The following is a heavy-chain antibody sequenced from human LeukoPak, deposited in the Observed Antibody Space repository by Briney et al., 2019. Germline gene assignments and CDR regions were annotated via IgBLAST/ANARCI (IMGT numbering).Heavy chain of an antibody. Sequence: SETLSLTCTVSGGSISSGSYYCSWIRQPAGKGLEWIGRIYTSGSTNYNPSLKSRVTISVDTSKNQFSLKLSSVTAADTAVYYCARSYGYSSSWYGSDCFDPWGQGTLVTVSS. V-gene: IGHV4-61*02. J-gene: IGHJ5*02. D-gene: IGHD6-13*01. CDR3: ARSYGYSSSWYGSDCFDP. CDR2: IYTSGST. CDR1: GGSISSGSYY.